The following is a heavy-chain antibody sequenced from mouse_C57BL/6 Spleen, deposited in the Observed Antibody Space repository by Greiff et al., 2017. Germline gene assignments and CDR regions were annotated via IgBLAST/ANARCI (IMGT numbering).Heavy chain of an antibody. CDR3: TGYDYAAAY. J-gene: IGHJ3*01. Sequence: VQLQQSGAELVRPGASVKLSCTASGFNIKDDYMHWVKQRPEQGLEWIGWIDPENGDTEYASKFQGKATITADTSSNTAYLQLSSLTSEDTAVYYCTGYDYAAAYWGQGTLVTVSA. V-gene: IGHV14-4*01. CDR2: IDPENGDT. CDR1: GFNIKDDY. D-gene: IGHD2-4*01.